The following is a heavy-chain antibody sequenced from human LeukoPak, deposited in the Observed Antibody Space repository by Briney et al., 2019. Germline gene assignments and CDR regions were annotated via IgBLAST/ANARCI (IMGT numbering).Heavy chain of an antibody. J-gene: IGHJ4*02. CDR2: ISAYNGNT. D-gene: IGHD2-15*01. Sequence: ASVKVSCKASGYTFTSYGISWVRQAPGQGLEWMGWISAYNGNTNYAQKLQGRVTMTTDTSTSTAYMELRSLRSDDTAVYYCARPLDPYCSGGSCFYFDYWGQGTLVTVSS. CDR1: GYTFTSYG. CDR3: ARPLDPYCSGGSCFYFDY. V-gene: IGHV1-18*01.